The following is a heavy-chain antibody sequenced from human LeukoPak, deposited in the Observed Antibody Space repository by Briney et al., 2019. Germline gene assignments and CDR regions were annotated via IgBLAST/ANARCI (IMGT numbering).Heavy chain of an antibody. CDR2: ISQDGSEK. V-gene: IGHV3-7*01. CDR3: AGAVGSSGCDY. J-gene: IGHJ4*02. D-gene: IGHD3-22*01. Sequence: PGGSLRLSCAASGFTFNNYWLTWVRQAPGKGLEWVAKISQDGSEKYYVDSVKGRFTISRDSGKNSLYLQMNSLRVEDTAVYYCAGAVGSSGCDYWGQGTLVTVSS. CDR1: GFTFNNYW.